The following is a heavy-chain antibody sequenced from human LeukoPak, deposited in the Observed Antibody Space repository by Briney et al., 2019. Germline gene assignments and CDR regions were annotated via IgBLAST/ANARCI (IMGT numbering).Heavy chain of an antibody. CDR3: ASAPYSGSFHFDY. D-gene: IGHD1-26*01. V-gene: IGHV3-21*01. CDR2: ISSSSSHI. J-gene: IGHJ4*02. Sequence: GGPLRLSCAASGFTFSSYSMNWVRQAPGKGLEWVSSISSSSSHIYYADSVKGRFTISRDNAKNSLYLQMNSLRAEDTAVYYCASAPYSGSFHFDYWGQGTLVTVSS. CDR1: GFTFSSYS.